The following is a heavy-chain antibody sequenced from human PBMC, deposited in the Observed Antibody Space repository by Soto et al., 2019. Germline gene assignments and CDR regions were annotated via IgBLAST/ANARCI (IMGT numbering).Heavy chain of an antibody. CDR3: LIVGGTRT. CDR2: IRNKANYYTT. Sequence: EVQVVESGGGLVQPGGSLRLSCAASGFPFSDLYIDWVRQDPGKGLEWVARIRNKANYYTTDYAASVKGRFTISRDDSKNSVYLQMNCRKTEVTAVYYCLIVGGTRTWGQGTLVFVSS. V-gene: IGHV3-72*01. CDR1: GFPFSDLY. J-gene: IGHJ5*02. D-gene: IGHD1-26*01.